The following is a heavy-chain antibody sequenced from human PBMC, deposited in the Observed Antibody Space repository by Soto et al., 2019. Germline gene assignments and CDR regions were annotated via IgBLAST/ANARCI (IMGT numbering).Heavy chain of an antibody. D-gene: IGHD4-17*01. CDR1: GASVRSGDYY. Sequence: SETLSLTCSVSGASVRSGDYYWSCIRQAPGKGLEWIGYIYNSGGSYYNPSLKGRLTISIDTSKNQFPLKLNSVTAADTAIYYCVGTGTTDDYWGRGTLVTVSS. J-gene: IGHJ4*02. CDR2: IYNSGGS. CDR3: VGTGTTDDY. V-gene: IGHV4-30-4*01.